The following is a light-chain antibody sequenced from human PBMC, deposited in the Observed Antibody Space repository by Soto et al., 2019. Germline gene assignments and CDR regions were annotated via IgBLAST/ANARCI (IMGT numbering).Light chain of an antibody. V-gene: IGKV3-11*01. CDR3: QQRSSWPLT. CDR2: DAS. CDR1: LSVGTY. J-gene: IGKJ4*01. Sequence: EIVLTQSPATLSLSPGESATLSCRASLSVGTYLAWYQQKRGQAPRLLIYDASNRATGIPARFSGSGSGTDFPLTISRLEPEDFAVYYCQQRSSWPLTFGGGTKVEIK.